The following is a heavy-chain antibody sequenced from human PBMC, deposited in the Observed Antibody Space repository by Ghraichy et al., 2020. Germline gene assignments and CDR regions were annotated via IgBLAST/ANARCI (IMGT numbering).Heavy chain of an antibody. V-gene: IGHV3-48*03. Sequence: RGSYLSTRGGSIFYADSVRGRFSISRDNARNSLYLQMNSLRAEDTAVYYWARDPDPHYDFLFAPWGQG. J-gene: IGHJ5*02. CDR3: ARDPDPHYDFLFAP. D-gene: IGHD3-3*01. CDR2: LSTRGGSI.